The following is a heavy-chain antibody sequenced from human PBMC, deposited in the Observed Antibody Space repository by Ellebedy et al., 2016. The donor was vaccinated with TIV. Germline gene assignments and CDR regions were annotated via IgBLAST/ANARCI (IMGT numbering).Heavy chain of an antibody. V-gene: IGHV4-34*01. J-gene: IGHJ6*02. D-gene: IGHD3-9*01. CDR2: INHSGST. Sequence: SETLSLXXAVYGGSFSGYYWSWIRQPPGKGLEWIGEINHSGSTNYNPSLKSRVTISVDTSKNQFSLKLSSVTAADTAVYYCARGRAYYDILTGYSSGLWYYYYGMDVWGQGTTVTVSS. CDR3: ARGRAYYDILTGYSSGLWYYYYGMDV. CDR1: GGSFSGYY.